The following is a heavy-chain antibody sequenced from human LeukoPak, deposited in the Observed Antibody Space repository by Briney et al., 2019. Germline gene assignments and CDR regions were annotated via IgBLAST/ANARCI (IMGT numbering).Heavy chain of an antibody. CDR1: GFSFSGKF. CDR3: ASGDGYLQPY. Sequence: GGSLRLSCAASGFSFSGKFMSWVRQATGKGLEWVSIIHYDGKIRYAGSVGGRFTIYRDDSENTLFLQMNSLRVDDTAVYFCASGDGYLQPYWGQGTLVTVSS. CDR2: IHYDGKI. J-gene: IGHJ4*02. D-gene: IGHD2-21*01. V-gene: IGHV3-53*01.